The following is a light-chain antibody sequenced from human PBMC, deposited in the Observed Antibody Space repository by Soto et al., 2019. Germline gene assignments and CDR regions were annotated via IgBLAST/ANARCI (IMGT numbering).Light chain of an antibody. CDR2: LNSDGSH. Sequence: QPVLTQSPSASASLGASVKLTCTLSNGHSSYAIAWHQQQPEKGPRYLMKLNSDGSHSKGDGIPDRFSGSSSVAERYLTISSLQSEDEADYYCQTWDTGIQVFGGGTKRTVL. CDR3: QTWDTGIQV. CDR1: NGHSSYA. J-gene: IGLJ2*01. V-gene: IGLV4-69*01.